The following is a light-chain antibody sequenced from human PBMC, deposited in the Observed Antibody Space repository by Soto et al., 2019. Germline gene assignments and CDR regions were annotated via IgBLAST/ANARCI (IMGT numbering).Light chain of an antibody. CDR2: DAS. CDR3: QQLGNWPPT. CDR1: QNINIY. V-gene: IGKV3-11*01. J-gene: IGKJ4*01. Sequence: ETVLTQSPDTLSLSPGERATLSCRASQNINIYLAWYQQRPGQSPRLLIYDASNRASGIPARFSGSGSGTDFTLTINSLEPEDSAVYYCQQLGNWPPTFCGGTNVDIK.